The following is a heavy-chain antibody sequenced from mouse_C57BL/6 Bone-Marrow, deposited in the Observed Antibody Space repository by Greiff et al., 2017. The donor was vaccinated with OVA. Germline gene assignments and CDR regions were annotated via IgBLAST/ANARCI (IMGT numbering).Heavy chain of an antibody. D-gene: IGHD1-1*01. CDR1: GFTFSSYA. CDR3: AITVVVSFDY. CDR2: ISDGGSYT. V-gene: IGHV5-4*03. Sequence: EVKVVESGGGLVKPGGSLKLSCAASGFTFSSYAMSWVRQTPEKRLEWVATISDGGSYTYYPDNVKGRFTISRDNAKNNLYLQMSHLKSEDTAMYYCAITVVVSFDYWGQGTTLTVSS. J-gene: IGHJ2*01.